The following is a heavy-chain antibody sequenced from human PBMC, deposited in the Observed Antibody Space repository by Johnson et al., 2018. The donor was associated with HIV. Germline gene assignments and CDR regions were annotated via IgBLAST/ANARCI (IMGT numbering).Heavy chain of an antibody. Sequence: QVQLVESGGGLVQHGGSLRLSCAASGFTFSSYALHWVRQAPGKGLDWVAVISYDASNTYYADSVPVRFTISSDNAKNSLYLQMNSLRAEDTAVYYCARLTKNFWSEGALDIWGQGTVVTVSS. CDR3: ARLTKNFWSEGALDI. CDR1: GFTFSSYA. D-gene: IGHD3-3*01. V-gene: IGHV3-30-3*01. J-gene: IGHJ3*02. CDR2: ISYDASNT.